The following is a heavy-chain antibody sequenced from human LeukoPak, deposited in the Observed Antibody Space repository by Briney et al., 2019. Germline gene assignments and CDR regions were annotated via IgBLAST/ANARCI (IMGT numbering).Heavy chain of an antibody. CDR3: ARTAYYGDLLFDY. CDR1: GFTFSSYG. Sequence: GGSLRLSCAASGFTFSSYGMHWVRQAPGKGLEWVAVISYDGSNKYYADSVKGRFTISRDNAKNSLYLQMNSLRAGDTAVYYCARTAYYGDLLFDYWGQGTLVTVSS. V-gene: IGHV3-33*08. J-gene: IGHJ4*02. CDR2: ISYDGSNK. D-gene: IGHD4-17*01.